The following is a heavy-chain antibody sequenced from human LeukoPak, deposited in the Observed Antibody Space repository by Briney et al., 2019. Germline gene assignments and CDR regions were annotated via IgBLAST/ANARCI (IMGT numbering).Heavy chain of an antibody. D-gene: IGHD1-26*01. Sequence: GGSLRLSCAASGFTFINYAMSWVRQAPGRGLECVSSFSHSGGNTYYADSVKGRFTISRDTSKSTLYLQMNSLRADDTAIYYCAKRSLVGSPRAFDSWGQGTLVTVSS. CDR3: AKRSLVGSPRAFDS. CDR2: FSHSGGNT. V-gene: IGHV3-23*01. CDR1: GFTFINYA. J-gene: IGHJ4*02.